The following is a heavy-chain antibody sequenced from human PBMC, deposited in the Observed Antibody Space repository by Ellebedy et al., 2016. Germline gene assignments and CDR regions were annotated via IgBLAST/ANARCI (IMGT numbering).Heavy chain of an antibody. CDR1: GYAFSNHS. CDR2: ISGYNGDT. V-gene: IGHV1-18*04. J-gene: IGHJ6*03. Sequence: ASVKVSXXASGYAFSNHSINWVRQAPGQGPEWIGWISGYNGDTDYAQKFQGRVLMTTDTSTTTAYMELRSLRSDDTAVYYCARAPFKGSSGWYNPTYYYYHMDVWGQGTTVTVSS. CDR3: ARAPFKGSSGWYNPTYYYYHMDV. D-gene: IGHD6-19*01.